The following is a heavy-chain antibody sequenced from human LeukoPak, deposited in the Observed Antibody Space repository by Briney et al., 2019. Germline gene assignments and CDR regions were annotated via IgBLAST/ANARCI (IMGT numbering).Heavy chain of an antibody. V-gene: IGHV3-23*01. CDR1: GGTFSSYA. J-gene: IGHJ4*02. Sequence: SCKASGGTFSSYAISWVRQAPGKGLEWVSAISGSGGSTYYADSVKGRFTISRDNSKNTLYLQMNSLRAEDTAVYYCAKSARGYLDYWGQGTLVTVSS. D-gene: IGHD6-13*01. CDR3: AKSARGYLDY. CDR2: ISGSGGST.